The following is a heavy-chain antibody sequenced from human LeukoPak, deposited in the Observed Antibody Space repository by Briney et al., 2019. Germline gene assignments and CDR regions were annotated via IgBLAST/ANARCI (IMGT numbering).Heavy chain of an antibody. CDR2: IYYSGST. Sequence: PSETLSLTCTVSGGSISSYYWSWIRQPPGKGLEWIGYIYYSGSTNYNPSLKSRVTISVDTSKNQFSLKLSSVTAADTAVYYCARHHRGCSSSSCYTVFDYWGQGTLVTVSS. V-gene: IGHV4-59*01. D-gene: IGHD2-2*02. CDR1: GGSISSYY. CDR3: ARHHRGCSSSSCYTVFDY. J-gene: IGHJ4*02.